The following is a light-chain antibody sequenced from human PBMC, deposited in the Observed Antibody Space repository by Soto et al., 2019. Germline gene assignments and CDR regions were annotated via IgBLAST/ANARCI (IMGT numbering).Light chain of an antibody. Sequence: QSVLTQPPSVSGAPGQRVTISCTGSSSNIGAGYDVHWYQQLPGTAPKLLIYGNSNRPSGVPDRFSGSKSGTSASLAITGLQAEDEADDYCQSYDSSLRGVFGTGTKLTVL. CDR3: QSYDSSLRGV. CDR2: GNS. CDR1: SSNIGAGYD. V-gene: IGLV1-40*01. J-gene: IGLJ1*01.